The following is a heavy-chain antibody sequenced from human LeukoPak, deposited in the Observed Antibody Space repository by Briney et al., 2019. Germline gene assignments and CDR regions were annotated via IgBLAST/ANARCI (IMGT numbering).Heavy chain of an antibody. CDR1: GFTFSNYW. CDR2: IEQDGSEK. CDR3: AKDATYYYGSGSSINDY. V-gene: IGHV3-7*03. Sequence: GGSLRLSCAASGFTFSNYWMSWVRPAPGKGLEGVANIEQDGSEKYYVDSVKGRFTISRDNFKNTLYLQMNSLRAEDTAVYYCAKDATYYYGSGSSINDYWGQGTLVTVSS. J-gene: IGHJ4*02. D-gene: IGHD3-10*01.